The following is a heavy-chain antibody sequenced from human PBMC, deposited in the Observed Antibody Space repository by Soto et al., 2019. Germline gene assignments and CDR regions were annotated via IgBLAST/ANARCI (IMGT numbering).Heavy chain of an antibody. D-gene: IGHD3-22*01. CDR3: VRYDSSGPNFDY. CDR2: LPGSGSPT. Sequence: QVQLVESGGGLVKPGGSLRLSCSASGFTFSDYYMSWIRQAPGKGLEWVSYLPGSGSPTSYADSVKGRFTISRDNAKNSVYLQMNSLKVEDTAVYYCVRYDSSGPNFDYWGQGTLVTVSS. CDR1: GFTFSDYY. J-gene: IGHJ4*02. V-gene: IGHV3-11*01.